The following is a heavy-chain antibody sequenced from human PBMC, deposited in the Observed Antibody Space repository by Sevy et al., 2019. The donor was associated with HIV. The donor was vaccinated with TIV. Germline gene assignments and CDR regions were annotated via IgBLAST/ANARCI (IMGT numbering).Heavy chain of an antibody. CDR2: VYYGGST. J-gene: IGHJ5*02. Sequence: SETLSLTCSVSGGSFSNYYWNWIRQPPGKGLQWLGYVYYGGSTNYNPSLKSRVTISADTSKNDFSLRLGSVTAADTAVYYCAGGMRGKPPSGYVSGFDTWGQGTLVTVSS. CDR3: AGGMRGKPPSGYVSGFDT. V-gene: IGHV4-59*01. CDR1: GGSFSNYY. D-gene: IGHD3-9*01.